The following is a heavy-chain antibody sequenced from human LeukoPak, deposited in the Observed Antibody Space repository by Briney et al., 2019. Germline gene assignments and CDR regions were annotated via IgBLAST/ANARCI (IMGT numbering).Heavy chain of an antibody. D-gene: IGHD2-21*02. CDR1: GGSISPYY. Sequence: PSETLSLTCTVSGGSISPYYWSWIRQPPGKGLEWIGYIYYSGSTNYNPSLKSRVTISIDTSGNQISLILRSVTAADTAVYYCMREVGDADSDNWFDPWGQGTLVTVSS. J-gene: IGHJ5*02. V-gene: IGHV4-59*01. CDR2: IYYSGST. CDR3: MREVGDADSDNWFDP.